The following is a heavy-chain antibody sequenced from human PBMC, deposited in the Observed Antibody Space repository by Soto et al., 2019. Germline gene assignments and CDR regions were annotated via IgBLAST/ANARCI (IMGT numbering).Heavy chain of an antibody. J-gene: IGHJ3*01. V-gene: IGHV1-18*01. CDR2: INPIKGDT. Sequence: ASVKVSCKASGYTFSTYGITWVRQAPGQGLDWMGWINPIKGDTNSAAIFQDRVTMTTDTSTRTAYMELRSLKSDDTAVYYCARVKVPAAILGAFDPWGQGTLVTVSS. CDR3: ARVKVPAAILGAFDP. D-gene: IGHD2-2*02. CDR1: GYTFSTYG.